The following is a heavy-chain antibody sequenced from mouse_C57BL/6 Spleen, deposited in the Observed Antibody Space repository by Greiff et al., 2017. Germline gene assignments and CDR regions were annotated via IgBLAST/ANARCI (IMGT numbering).Heavy chain of an antibody. V-gene: IGHV1-81*01. J-gene: IGHJ2*01. CDR1: GYTFTSYG. CDR3: ERRGFYDEVDD. D-gene: IGHD2-3*01. CDR2: IYPRSGNT. Sequence: VQLQQSGAELARPGASVKLSCKASGYTFTSYGISWVKQRTGQGLEWIGEIYPRSGNTYYNEKFKGKATLTADKSSSTAYMELSSLTSEESAVYLCERRGFYDEVDDWGQGTTITVSS.